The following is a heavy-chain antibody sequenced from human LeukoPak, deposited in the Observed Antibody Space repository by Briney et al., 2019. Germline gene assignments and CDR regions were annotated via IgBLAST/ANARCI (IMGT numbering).Heavy chain of an antibody. CDR2: IKQDGNEK. Sequence: GGSLRLSCVASGFTFSNYWMSWVRQAPGKGLEWVANIKQDGNEKYYEDSVKGRFTISRDNAKNSLYLQMSSLRAEDTALYYSVRDWLRVGYPHHDYWGQGTLVTVSS. J-gene: IGHJ4*02. V-gene: IGHV3-7*01. CDR1: GFTFSNYW. D-gene: IGHD3-9*01. CDR3: VRDWLRVGYPHHDY.